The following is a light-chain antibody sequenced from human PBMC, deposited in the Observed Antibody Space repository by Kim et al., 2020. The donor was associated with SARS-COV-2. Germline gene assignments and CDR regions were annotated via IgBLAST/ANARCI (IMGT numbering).Light chain of an antibody. Sequence: GQSITISCTGTSSDVGAYNYVSWYQKHPGKAPKVMIYDVSNRPSGVSNRFSGSKSGNTASLTISGLQTEDEADYYCCSYTTSSSVVFGGGTQLTVL. CDR1: SSDVGAYNY. J-gene: IGLJ2*01. CDR3: CSYTTSSSVV. CDR2: DVS. V-gene: IGLV2-14*03.